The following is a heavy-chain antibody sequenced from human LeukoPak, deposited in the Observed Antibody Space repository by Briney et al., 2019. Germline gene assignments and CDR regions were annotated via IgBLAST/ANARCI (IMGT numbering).Heavy chain of an antibody. CDR1: GFTFSSYA. J-gene: IGHJ4*02. D-gene: IGHD3-9*01. CDR2: IGGSGVNT. CDR3: ARHPYYDILTGYFPLFDY. V-gene: IGHV3-23*01. Sequence: GGSLRLSCAASGFTFSSYAMSWVRQAPGKGLEWVSAIGGSGVNTYYADSAKGRFTISRDNAKNSLYLQMNSLRVEDTAVYYCARHPYYDILTGYFPLFDYWGQGTLVTVSS.